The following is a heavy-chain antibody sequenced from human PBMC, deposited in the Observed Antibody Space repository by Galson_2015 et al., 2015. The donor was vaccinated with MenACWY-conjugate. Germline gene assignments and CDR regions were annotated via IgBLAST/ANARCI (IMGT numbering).Heavy chain of an antibody. V-gene: IGHV1-3*01. D-gene: IGHD1-7*01. CDR3: AKATTATTSGAYDV. Sequence: SVKVSCKASGYTFTSYVMHWVRQAPGQRLEWMGWISAGNGNTKYSQKFQDRVTITRDPSASTAYMELSSLRSEDTAVYYCAKATTATTSGAYDVWGPGTMVTVSS. CDR1: GYTFTSYV. CDR2: ISAGNGNT. J-gene: IGHJ3*01.